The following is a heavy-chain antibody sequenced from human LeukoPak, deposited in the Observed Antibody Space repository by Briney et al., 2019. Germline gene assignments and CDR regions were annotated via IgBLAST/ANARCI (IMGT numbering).Heavy chain of an antibody. CDR1: GGSISSYY. CDR3: ASGGVAGRWPLDY. CDR2: IQISGST. Sequence: SETLSLTCTVSGGSISSYYCSWIRQPAGKGLEWIGRIQISGSTKYNPSLKSRVTMSVDTSKNQFSLNLSSVTAADTAVYYCASGGVAGRWPLDYWGQGTLVTVSS. D-gene: IGHD6-19*01. J-gene: IGHJ4*02. V-gene: IGHV4-4*07.